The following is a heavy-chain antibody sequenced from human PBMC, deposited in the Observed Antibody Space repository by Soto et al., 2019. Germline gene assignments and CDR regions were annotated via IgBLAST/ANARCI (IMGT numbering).Heavy chain of an antibody. D-gene: IGHD2-21*01. CDR3: VRAIQLCPLDS. CDR2: INTDGSVA. CDR1: GLTFRSYW. Sequence: EVQLVESGGGLVQPGESLRLSCAASGLTFRSYWMHWVRHAPGKGLVWVSRINTDGSVAMYVASVKYRFTISSDNAKNNLYLHMNSLRAEATAVYYCVRAIQLCPLDSWGQGTLVTGSS. J-gene: IGHJ4*02. V-gene: IGHV3-74*03.